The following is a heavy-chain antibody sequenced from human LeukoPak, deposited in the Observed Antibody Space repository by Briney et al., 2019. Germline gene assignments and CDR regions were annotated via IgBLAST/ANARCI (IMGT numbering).Heavy chain of an antibody. D-gene: IGHD2-15*01. CDR2: ISYDGSNK. CDR3: ARDGWPIDYYYYGMDV. V-gene: IGHV3-30-3*01. Sequence: TGGSLRLSCAASGFTFSSYAMNWVRQAPGKGLEGGAVISYDGSNKYYADSVKGRFTISRDNSKNTLYLQKNSLRAEDTAVYYCARDGWPIDYYYYGMDVWGQGTTVTVSS. CDR1: GFTFSSYA. J-gene: IGHJ6*02.